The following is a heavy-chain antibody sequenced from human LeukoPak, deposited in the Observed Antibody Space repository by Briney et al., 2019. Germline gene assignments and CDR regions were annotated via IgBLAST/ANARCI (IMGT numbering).Heavy chain of an antibody. Sequence: ASVKVSCKASGYTFTSYGISWVRQAPGQGLEWMRWIIAYNGNTNYAQKLQGRVTMTTDTSTSTAYMELRSLRSDDTAVYYCARDLKMGYSSGRYSWGTGSSNDYWGQGTLVTVSS. CDR2: IIAYNGNT. CDR3: ARDLKMGYSSGRYSWGTGSSNDY. J-gene: IGHJ4*02. V-gene: IGHV1-18*01. CDR1: GYTFTSYG. D-gene: IGHD6-19*01.